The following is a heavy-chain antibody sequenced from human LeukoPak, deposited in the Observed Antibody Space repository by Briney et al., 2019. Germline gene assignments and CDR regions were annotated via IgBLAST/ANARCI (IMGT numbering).Heavy chain of an antibody. CDR1: GGSISSYY. Sequence: SEALSLTCTVSGGSISSYYWGWIRQPPGKGLEWIGYIYYSGSTNYNPSLKSRVTISVDTSKNQFSLKLSSVTAADTAVYYCASSTGRAFDIWGQGTMVTVSS. CDR3: ASSTGRAFDI. CDR2: IYYSGST. J-gene: IGHJ3*02. V-gene: IGHV4-59*08.